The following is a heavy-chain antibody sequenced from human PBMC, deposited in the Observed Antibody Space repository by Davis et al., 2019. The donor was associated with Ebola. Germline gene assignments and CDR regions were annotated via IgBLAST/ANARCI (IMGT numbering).Heavy chain of an antibody. CDR2: INHSGST. CDR3: ARLSSGWYGY. D-gene: IGHD6-19*01. V-gene: IGHV4-34*01. Sequence: SETLSLTCAVYGGSFSGYYWSWIRQPPGKGLEWIGEINHSGSTNYNPSLKSRVTISVDTSKNQFSLKLSSVTAADTAVYYCARLSSGWYGYWGQGTLVAVSS. CDR1: GGSFSGYY. J-gene: IGHJ4*02.